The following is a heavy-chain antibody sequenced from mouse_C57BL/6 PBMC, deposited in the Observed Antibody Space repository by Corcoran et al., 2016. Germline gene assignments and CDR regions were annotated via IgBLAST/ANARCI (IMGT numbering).Heavy chain of an antibody. Sequence: EVQLQQSGPELVKPGGSVKIPCKASGYTFTDYNMDWVKQSHGKSLEWIGDINPNNGGTIYNQKFKGKATLTVDKSSSTAYMELRSLTSEDTAVYYCATTVVANWYFDVWGTGTTVTVSS. CDR1: GYTFTDYN. CDR2: INPNNGGT. V-gene: IGHV1-18*01. CDR3: ATTVVANWYFDV. D-gene: IGHD1-1*01. J-gene: IGHJ1*03.